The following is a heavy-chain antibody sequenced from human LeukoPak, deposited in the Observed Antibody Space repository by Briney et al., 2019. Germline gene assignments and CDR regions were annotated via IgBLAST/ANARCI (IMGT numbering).Heavy chain of an antibody. D-gene: IGHD3-10*01. V-gene: IGHV3-21*01. CDR3: ASHRGPDYYGSGSYYNAYFDY. Sequence: GGSLRLSCAASGFTFSSYSMNWVRQAPGKGLEWVSSISSSSSYIYYADSVKGRFTISRDNAMNSLYLQMNSLRAEDTAVYYCASHRGPDYYGSGSYYNAYFDYWGQGTLVTVSS. CDR1: GFTFSSYS. J-gene: IGHJ4*02. CDR2: ISSSSSYI.